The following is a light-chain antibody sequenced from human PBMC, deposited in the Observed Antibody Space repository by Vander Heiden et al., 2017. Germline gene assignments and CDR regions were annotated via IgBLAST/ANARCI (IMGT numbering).Light chain of an antibody. CDR1: ALPKKY. J-gene: IGLJ2*01. CDR3: YSTDSSGNHRV. V-gene: IGLV3-10*01. CDR2: ENS. Sequence: SYELTQLPSVSVSPGQTARITCSGDALPKKYADWYQQKSGQAPVLVIYENSKRPSGIPERFSGSSSGTMATLTISGAQVEDEADYYCYSTDSSGNHRVFGGGTKLTVL.